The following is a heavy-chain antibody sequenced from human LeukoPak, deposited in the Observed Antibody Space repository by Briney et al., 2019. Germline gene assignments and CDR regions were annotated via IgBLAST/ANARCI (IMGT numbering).Heavy chain of an antibody. CDR1: GFTVSSNY. CDR2: IYSGGST. J-gene: IGHJ6*03. V-gene: IGHV3-53*01. Sequence: GGSLRLSCAASGFTVSSNYMSWVRQAPGKGLECVSVIYSGGSTRCGDSVKGRFTISRDNSKNTLYLQMNSLRVEDTAVYYCARGYSSSWGYMDVWGKGTTVTVSS. D-gene: IGHD6-13*01. CDR3: ARGYSSSWGYMDV.